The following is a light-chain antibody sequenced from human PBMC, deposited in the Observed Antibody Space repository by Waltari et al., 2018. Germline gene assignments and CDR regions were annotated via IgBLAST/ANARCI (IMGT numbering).Light chain of an antibody. CDR1: SSDLGGYDF. CDR3: SSYVGSNNPV. J-gene: IGLJ2*01. V-gene: IGLV2-8*01. Sequence: QSALTQPPSASGSPGQSATISCTGTSSDLGGYDFVSWYQHHPGKAPNPMIYEVSKRPEGVPERFSGSKSGNTASLTVSGLQAEDEADYYCSSYVGSNNPVFGGGTKLTVL. CDR2: EVS.